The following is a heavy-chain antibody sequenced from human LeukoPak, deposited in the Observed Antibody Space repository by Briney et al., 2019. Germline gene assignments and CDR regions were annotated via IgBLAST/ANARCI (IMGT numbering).Heavy chain of an antibody. CDR3: ATEIVVVVAASLGFDY. Sequence: PGGSLRLSCAASGFTFSSYSMNWVRQAPGKGLEWVSSISSSSSYIYYADSVKGRFTISRDNAKNSLYLQMNSLRAEDTAVYYCATEIVVVVAASLGFDYWGQGTLVTVSS. CDR1: GFTFSSYS. D-gene: IGHD2-15*01. CDR2: ISSSSSYI. J-gene: IGHJ4*02. V-gene: IGHV3-21*01.